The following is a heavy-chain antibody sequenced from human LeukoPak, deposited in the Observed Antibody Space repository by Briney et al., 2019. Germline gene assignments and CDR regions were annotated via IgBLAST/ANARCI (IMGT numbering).Heavy chain of an antibody. J-gene: IGHJ4*02. CDR3: AKDGIRYYYDSSGYYGDY. CDR2: ISYEGSNE. Sequence: GGSLRLSCAASVFSFSSYGMHWVREAPGKGLEWVALISYEGSNEYYADSVKGRFTISRDNSKNTLCLQMISLRAEDTAVYYCAKDGIRYYYDSSGYYGDYWGQGTLVTVSS. V-gene: IGHV3-30*18. D-gene: IGHD3-22*01. CDR1: VFSFSSYG.